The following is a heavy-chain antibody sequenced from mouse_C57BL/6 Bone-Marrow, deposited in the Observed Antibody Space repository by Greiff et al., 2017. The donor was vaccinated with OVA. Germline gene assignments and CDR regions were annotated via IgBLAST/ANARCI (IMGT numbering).Heavy chain of an antibody. D-gene: IGHD2-5*01. CDR3: AKTYYSNPAWFAY. Sequence: QVQLQQSGPGLVQPSQSLSITCTVSGFSLTSYGVHWVRQSPGKGLEWLGVIWRGGSTDYNAAFMSRLSITKDNSKSQVFFKMNSLQADDTAIYYCAKTYYSNPAWFAYWGQGTLVTVSA. CDR1: GFSLTSYG. J-gene: IGHJ3*01. CDR2: IWRGGST. V-gene: IGHV2-5*01.